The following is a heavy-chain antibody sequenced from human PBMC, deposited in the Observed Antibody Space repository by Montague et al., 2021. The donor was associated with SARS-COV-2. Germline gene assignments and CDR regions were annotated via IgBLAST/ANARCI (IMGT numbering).Heavy chain of an antibody. J-gene: IGHJ5*02. CDR2: IYYSGST. CDR1: GGSISSSSYY. Sequence: SETLSLTCTVAGGSISSSSYYWGWIRQPPGKGLEWKGSIYYSGSTYYNPSLKSRVTISVDTSKNQFSLKLSSVTAADTAVYYCARLKAPYCSSTSCYSASWLDHWGQGTLVTVSS. CDR3: ARLKAPYCSSTSCYSASWLDH. D-gene: IGHD2-2*01. V-gene: IGHV4-39*01.